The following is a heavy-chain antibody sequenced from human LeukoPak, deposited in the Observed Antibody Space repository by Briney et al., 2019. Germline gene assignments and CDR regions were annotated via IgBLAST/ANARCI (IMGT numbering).Heavy chain of an antibody. CDR1: GYTFTGYY. CDR2: INPNSGGT. CDR3: ARAKVLVPDH. J-gene: IGHJ4*02. V-gene: IGHV1-2*02. Sequence: ASVKVSCKASGYTFTGYYMHWVRQAPGQGLEWMGWINPNSGGTNFAQKFQGRVTMTSDTSISTAYMELSSLRSDDTAIYYCARAKVLVPDHWGQGTLVTVSS.